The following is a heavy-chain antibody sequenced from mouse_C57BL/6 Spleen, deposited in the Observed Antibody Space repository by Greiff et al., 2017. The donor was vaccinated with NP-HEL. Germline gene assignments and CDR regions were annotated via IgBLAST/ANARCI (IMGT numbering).Heavy chain of an antibody. J-gene: IGHJ3*01. D-gene: IGHD1-1*01. V-gene: IGHV1-80*01. Sequence: VQLQESGAELVKPGASVKISCKASGYAFSSYWMNWVKQRPGKGLEWIGQIYPGDGDTNYNGKVKGKATLTADKSSSTAYMQLSSLTSEDSAVYFCARGGYYGSSYWFAYWGQGTLVTVSA. CDR1: GYAFSSYW. CDR2: IYPGDGDT. CDR3: ARGGYYGSSYWFAY.